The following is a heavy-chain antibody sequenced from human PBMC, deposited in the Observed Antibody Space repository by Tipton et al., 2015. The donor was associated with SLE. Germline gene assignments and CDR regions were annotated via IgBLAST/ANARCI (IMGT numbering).Heavy chain of an antibody. CDR3: ARAIGANYFNF. Sequence: TLSLTCTVSGGSISGYYWSWIRQPPGKGLEWIAYIHSSGSTNYNPSLKSRVTISADTSKNQFSLRLTSVTAADTAVYYCARAIGANYFNFWGQGTLVTASS. V-gene: IGHV4-59*12. CDR2: IHSSGST. CDR1: GGSISGYY. J-gene: IGHJ4*02. D-gene: IGHD3-16*01.